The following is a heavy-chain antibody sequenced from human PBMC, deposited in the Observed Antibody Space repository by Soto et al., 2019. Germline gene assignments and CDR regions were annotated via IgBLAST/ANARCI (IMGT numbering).Heavy chain of an antibody. CDR1: GGSFSGYY. V-gene: IGHV4-34*01. Sequence: QVQLQQWGAGLLKPSETLSLTCAVYGGSFSGYYWSWIRQPPGKGLEWIGQINHSGRTNYNPSLKSRVTISVDTSTNQFSLQLNSVTAADTAVYYCARSPMGLLFRYYFDYWGQGTLVTVSS. CDR2: INHSGRT. D-gene: IGHD2-21*02. J-gene: IGHJ4*02. CDR3: ARSPMGLLFRYYFDY.